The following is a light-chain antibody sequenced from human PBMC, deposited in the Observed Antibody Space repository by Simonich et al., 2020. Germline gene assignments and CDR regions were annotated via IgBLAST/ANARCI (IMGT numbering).Light chain of an antibody. CDR2: SAS. V-gene: IGKV1-39*01. J-gene: IGKJ5*01. CDR3: QQSYSTPIT. CDR1: QSISSY. Sequence: DIQMTQSPSSLSASVGDRVTITCREIQSISSYLNWYQQKPGKAPKLLIYSASSLQSGVPSMFSGSGSGTDFTLTISSLQPEDFATYYCQQSYSTPITFGKGTRLEIK.